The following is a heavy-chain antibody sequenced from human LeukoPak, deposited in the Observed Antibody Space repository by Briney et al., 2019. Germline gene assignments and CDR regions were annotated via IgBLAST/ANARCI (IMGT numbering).Heavy chain of an antibody. V-gene: IGHV3-33*06. D-gene: IGHD4-23*01. CDR3: AKPMTTVVTAPFDS. CDR2: IWFDGSNK. CDR1: GFTFSNYG. Sequence: PGGSLRLSCAASGFTFSNYGMHWVRQAPGKGLEWVAVIWFDGSNKYYADSVKGRFTVSRDNSKNTLYLQMNSLRPEDTAVYYCAKPMTTVVTAPFDSWGQGTLVTVSS. J-gene: IGHJ4*02.